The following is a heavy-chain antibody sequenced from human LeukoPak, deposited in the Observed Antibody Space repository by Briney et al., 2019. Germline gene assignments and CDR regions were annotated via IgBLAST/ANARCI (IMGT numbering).Heavy chain of an antibody. CDR1: GYSISSGYY. D-gene: IGHD6-13*01. J-gene: IGHJ4*02. Sequence: PSETLSLTCTVSGYSISSGYYWGWIRQPPGKGLEWIGYIYCSGSTYYNPSLKSRVTISVDTSKNQFSLKLSSVTAADTAVYYCARSHSIAAAGTLSYWGQGTLVTVSS. CDR2: IYCSGST. CDR3: ARSHSIAAAGTLSY. V-gene: IGHV4-38-2*02.